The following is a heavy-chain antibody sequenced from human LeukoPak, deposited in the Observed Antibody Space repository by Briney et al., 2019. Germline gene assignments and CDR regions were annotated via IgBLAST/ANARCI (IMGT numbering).Heavy chain of an antibody. Sequence: GASVKVSCKASGYTFTGYYMHWVRQAPGQGLEWMGWINPNSGGTNYAQKFQGRVTMTRDTSISTAYMELSRLRSDDTAVYYCTRGLEYSSSSGLGGGYWGQGTLVTVSS. CDR1: GYTFTGYY. CDR2: INPNSGGT. CDR3: TRGLEYSSSSGLGGGY. V-gene: IGHV1-2*02. D-gene: IGHD6-6*01. J-gene: IGHJ4*02.